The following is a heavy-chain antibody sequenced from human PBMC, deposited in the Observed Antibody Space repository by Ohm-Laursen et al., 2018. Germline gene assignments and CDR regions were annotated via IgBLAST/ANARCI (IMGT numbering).Heavy chain of an antibody. V-gene: IGHV3-30*18. CDR3: AKAPVDGYCSSTSCYSPPGFDP. CDR1: GFTFSSYG. J-gene: IGHJ5*02. Sequence: SLRLSCTASGFTFSSYGMHWVRQAPGKGLEWVAVISYDGSNKYYADSVKGRFTISRDNSKNTLYLQMNSLRAEDTAVYYCAKAPVDGYCSSTSCYSPPGFDPWGQGTLVTVSS. D-gene: IGHD2-2*02. CDR2: ISYDGSNK.